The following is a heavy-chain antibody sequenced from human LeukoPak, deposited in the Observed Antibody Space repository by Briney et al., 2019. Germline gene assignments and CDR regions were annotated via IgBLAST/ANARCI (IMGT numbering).Heavy chain of an antibody. D-gene: IGHD2-8*02. CDR3: ATYRQVLLPFES. CDR1: GFTFSTFA. CDR2: IFPSGGEI. V-gene: IGHV3-23*01. J-gene: IGHJ4*02. Sequence: GGSLRLSYAASGFTFSTFAMIWVRQPPGKGLEWVSSIFPSGGEIHYADSVRGRFTISRDNSKSTLSLQMNSLRAEDTAIYYCATYRQVLLPFESWGQGTRVTVSS.